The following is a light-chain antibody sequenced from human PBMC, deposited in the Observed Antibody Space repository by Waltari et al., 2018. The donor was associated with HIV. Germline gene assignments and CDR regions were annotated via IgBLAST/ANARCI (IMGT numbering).Light chain of an antibody. CDR3: QQSYYTPRT. J-gene: IGKJ1*01. CDR1: QYISKY. V-gene: IGKV1-39*01. CDR2: AVS. Sequence: DIQMTQSPSSLSASVGDRVTMTCRASQYISKYLSWYQQEPGKAPKLLIYAVSTVQSGVPSRFSGSGSGTDFTLTITSLQPEDFATYYCQQSYYTPRTFGQGTKVEIK.